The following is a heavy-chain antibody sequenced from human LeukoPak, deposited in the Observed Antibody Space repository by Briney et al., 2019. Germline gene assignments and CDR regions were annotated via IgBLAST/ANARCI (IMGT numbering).Heavy chain of an antibody. V-gene: IGHV3-30*02. CDR2: IQYDRTNE. D-gene: IGHD3-22*01. CDR3: AKSPYYYDSSGFNY. CDR1: AFTFSSYG. J-gene: IGHJ4*02. Sequence: GGSLRLSCAASAFTFSSYGMHWVRQAPGKGLEWVAYIQYDRTNEQYAHSVKGRFRISRDNSNNILYLQMNSLRTEDTAVYYCAKSPYYYDSSGFNYWGQGTLVTVSS.